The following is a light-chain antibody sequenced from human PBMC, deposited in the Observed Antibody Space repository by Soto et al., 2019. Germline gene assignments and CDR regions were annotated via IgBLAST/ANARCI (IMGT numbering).Light chain of an antibody. V-gene: IGKV1-39*01. CDR2: AAS. J-gene: IGKJ1*01. CDR1: QSISGY. Sequence: DIQMTQSPSSVSESVGDGVSVXXGESQSISGYLNWYQQRPGKAPKLXIYAASSLQSGVPSRFSGSGSGTDFTLTSSSLQPEDFATYSCQQSYSTPRTFGQGTKVEIK. CDR3: QQSYSTPRT.